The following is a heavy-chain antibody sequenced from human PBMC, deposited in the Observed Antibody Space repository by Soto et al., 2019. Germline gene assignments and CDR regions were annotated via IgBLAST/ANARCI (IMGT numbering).Heavy chain of an antibody. Sequence: QVQLQESGPGLVKPSQTLSLTCTVSGASISSGRSYWSWIRQHPGKVLEWIGYMFYSGSTYYHPSLKSRVNISADTAKHQFSLRLTSVTPADTAMYYGAQDNGYGHFDSWGQGTLVTVSS. J-gene: IGHJ4*02. CDR2: MFYSGST. D-gene: IGHD5-12*01. CDR1: GASISSGRSY. V-gene: IGHV4-31*03. CDR3: AQDNGYGHFDS.